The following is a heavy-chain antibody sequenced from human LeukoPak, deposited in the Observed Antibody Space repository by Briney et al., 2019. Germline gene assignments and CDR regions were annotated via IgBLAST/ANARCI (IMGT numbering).Heavy chain of an antibody. CDR2: IYHSGST. CDR3: ARRPYYYYYMDV. J-gene: IGHJ6*03. Sequence: SETLSLTCAVSGYSISSGYYWGWIRQPPGKGLEWIGSIYHSGSTYYNPSLKSRVTISVDTSKNQFSLKLSSVTAADTAVYYCARRPYYYYYMDVWGTGTTVTVSS. V-gene: IGHV4-38-2*01. CDR1: GYSISSGYY.